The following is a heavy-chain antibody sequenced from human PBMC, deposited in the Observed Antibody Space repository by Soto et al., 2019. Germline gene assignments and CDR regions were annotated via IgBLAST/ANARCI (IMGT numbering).Heavy chain of an antibody. D-gene: IGHD2-2*01. Sequence: GGSLRLSCAASGFTFSSYSMNWVCQAPGKGLEWVSSISSSSSYIYYADSVKGRFTISRDNAKNSLYLQMNSLRAEDTAVYYCARGRQLPNYYYYYYMDVWGKGTTVTVSS. V-gene: IGHV3-21*01. CDR3: ARGRQLPNYYYYYYMDV. J-gene: IGHJ6*03. CDR1: GFTFSSYS. CDR2: ISSSSSYI.